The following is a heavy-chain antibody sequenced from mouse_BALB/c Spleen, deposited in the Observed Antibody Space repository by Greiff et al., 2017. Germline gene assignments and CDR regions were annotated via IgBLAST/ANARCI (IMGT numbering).Heavy chain of an antibody. V-gene: IGHV5-6-4*01. CDR1: GFTFSSYT. Sequence: DVMLVESGGGLVKPGGSLKLSCAASGFTFSSYTMSWVRQTPEKRLEWVATISSGGSYTYYPDSVKGRFTISRDNAKNTLYLQMSSLKSEDTAMYYCTRDWKMITTAWFAYWGQGTLVTVSA. D-gene: IGHD2-4*01. CDR3: TRDWKMITTAWFAY. J-gene: IGHJ3*01. CDR2: ISSGGSYT.